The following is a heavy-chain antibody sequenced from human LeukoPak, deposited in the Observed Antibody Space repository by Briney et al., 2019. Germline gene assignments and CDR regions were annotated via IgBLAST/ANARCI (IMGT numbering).Heavy chain of an antibody. Sequence: GGSLRLSCAASGFTFSDYAMNWVRQAPGKGLEWVSTISGSGGSTYYADSVKGRFTISRDNSKNTLYLQMNSLRAEDTAVYYCARHVDTATKTHDAFDIWGQGTMVTVSS. CDR2: ISGSGGST. CDR3: ARHVDTATKTHDAFDI. J-gene: IGHJ3*02. D-gene: IGHD5-18*01. V-gene: IGHV3-23*01. CDR1: GFTFSDYA.